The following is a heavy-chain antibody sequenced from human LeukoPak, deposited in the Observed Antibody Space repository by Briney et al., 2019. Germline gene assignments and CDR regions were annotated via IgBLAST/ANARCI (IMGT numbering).Heavy chain of an antibody. CDR2: INHSGST. CDR3: ARDGGRDSGSYYEDC. Sequence: SETLSLTCTVSGGSISSSSYYWGWIRQPPGKGLEWIGEINHSGSTNYNPSLKSRVAMSVDTSKNQFSLKLSSVTAADTAVYYCARDGGRDSGSYYEDCWGQGTLVTVSS. J-gene: IGHJ4*02. CDR1: GGSISSSSYY. V-gene: IGHV4-39*07. D-gene: IGHD1-26*01.